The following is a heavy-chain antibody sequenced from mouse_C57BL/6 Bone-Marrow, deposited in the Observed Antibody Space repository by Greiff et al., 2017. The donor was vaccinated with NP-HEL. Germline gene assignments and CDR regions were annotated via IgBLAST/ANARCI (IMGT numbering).Heavy chain of an antibody. J-gene: IGHJ3*01. V-gene: IGHV5-6*01. D-gene: IGHD2-3*01. Sequence: EVKLVESGGDLVKPGGSLKLSCAASGFTFSSYGMSWVRQTPDKRLEWVATISSGGSYTYYPDRVKGRFTISRDNAKNTLYLQMSSLKSEDTAMYYCARGGGWLLRGDWFAYWGQGTLVTVSA. CDR1: GFTFSSYG. CDR3: ARGGGWLLRGDWFAY. CDR2: ISSGGSYT.